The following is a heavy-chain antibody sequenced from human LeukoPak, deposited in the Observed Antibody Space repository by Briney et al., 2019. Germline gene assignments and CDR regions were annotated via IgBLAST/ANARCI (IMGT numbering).Heavy chain of an antibody. V-gene: IGHV3-30*02. CDR3: AKDKNDHGEYYYMAV. J-gene: IGHJ6*03. CDR2: IRFDGSNK. CDR1: GFTFSSIG. Sequence: GRSLRLSCVATGFTFSSIGMHWVRQAPGKGLEWVAFIRFDGSNKYYADSVKGRFTISRDNSKNTLYLQMNSMRTEDTAVYYCAKDKNDHGEYYYMAVWGKGTTVTV. D-gene: IGHD4-17*01.